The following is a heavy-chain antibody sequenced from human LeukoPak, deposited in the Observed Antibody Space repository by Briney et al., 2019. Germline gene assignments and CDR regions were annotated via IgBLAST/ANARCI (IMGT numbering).Heavy chain of an antibody. D-gene: IGHD3-10*01. CDR1: GGSISTYY. Sequence: SETLSLTCTVSGGSISTYYWNWIRQPPGKGLEWIGYIYYTGTTNYNPSLKSRVTISLDTSKNQFSLKLSSVTAAATAVYYCARHRGSDLWGQGTMVTVSS. CDR3: ARHRGSDL. CDR2: IYYTGTT. V-gene: IGHV4-59*08. J-gene: IGHJ3*01.